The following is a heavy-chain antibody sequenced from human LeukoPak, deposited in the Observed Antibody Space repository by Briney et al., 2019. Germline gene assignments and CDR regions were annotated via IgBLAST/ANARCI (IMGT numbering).Heavy chain of an antibody. Sequence: PGGSLRLSCAASGFTFSSYSMNWVRQAPGKGLEWVSSISSSSSYIYYADSVKGRFTISRDNAKNSLYLQMNSLRAEDTAVYYRARDAYSSSWYGSYFDYWGQGTLVTVSS. CDR1: GFTFSSYS. V-gene: IGHV3-21*01. D-gene: IGHD6-13*01. CDR3: ARDAYSSSWYGSYFDY. J-gene: IGHJ4*02. CDR2: ISSSSSYI.